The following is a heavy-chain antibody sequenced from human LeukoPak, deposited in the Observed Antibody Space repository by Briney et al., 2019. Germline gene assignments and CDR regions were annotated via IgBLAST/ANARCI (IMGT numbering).Heavy chain of an antibody. D-gene: IGHD3-22*01. CDR1: GGSISSYY. CDR2: IYYSGST. Sequence: SETLSLTCTVSGGSISSYYWSWIRQPPGKGLEWVGHIYYSGSTKYNPSLKSRVTISVDTSKNQFSLKLSSVTAADTAVYYCARSYDSSGYYYYAFDIWGQGTMVTVSS. V-gene: IGHV4-59*01. J-gene: IGHJ3*02. CDR3: ARSYDSSGYYYYAFDI.